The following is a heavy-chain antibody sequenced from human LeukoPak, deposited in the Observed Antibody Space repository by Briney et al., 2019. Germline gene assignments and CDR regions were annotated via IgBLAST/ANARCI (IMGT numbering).Heavy chain of an antibody. CDR3: ARVLGYCSSSTSCYFDY. V-gene: IGHV1-69*05. Sequence: ASVKVSCKASGGTFSSYAISWVRQAPGQGLEWMGGIIPIFGTANYAQKFQGRVTITTDESTSTAYMELSSLRSEDTAVYYCARVLGYCSSSTSCYFDYWGQGTLVTVSS. D-gene: IGHD2-2*01. J-gene: IGHJ4*02. CDR2: IIPIFGTA. CDR1: GGTFSSYA.